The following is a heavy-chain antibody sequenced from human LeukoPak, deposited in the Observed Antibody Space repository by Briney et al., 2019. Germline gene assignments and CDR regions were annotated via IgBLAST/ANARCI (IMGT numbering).Heavy chain of an antibody. Sequence: ASVKVSCKASGYTFTGYYMHWVRQAPGQGLEWMGWINPNSGGTNYALKFQGRVTMTRDTSISTAYMELSRLRSDDTAVYYCARRGASDYGDYDWYFDLWGRGTLVTVSS. CDR1: GYTFTGYY. V-gene: IGHV1-2*02. D-gene: IGHD4-17*01. CDR2: INPNSGGT. J-gene: IGHJ2*01. CDR3: ARRGASDYGDYDWYFDL.